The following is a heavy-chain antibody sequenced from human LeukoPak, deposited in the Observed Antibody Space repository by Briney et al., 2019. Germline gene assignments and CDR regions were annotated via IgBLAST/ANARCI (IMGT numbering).Heavy chain of an antibody. Sequence: GGSLRLSCAVPGFTFSNYDMNWVRQAPGKGPEWVTTISASGIHIYYADSAKGRFTISRDNSRNTLELQMNSLRGEDTAVYYCVRMVSGDSWGQGTLVTVTS. CDR2: ISASGIHI. J-gene: IGHJ4*02. V-gene: IGHV3-23*01. D-gene: IGHD2-8*01. CDR1: GFTFSNYD. CDR3: VRMVSGDS.